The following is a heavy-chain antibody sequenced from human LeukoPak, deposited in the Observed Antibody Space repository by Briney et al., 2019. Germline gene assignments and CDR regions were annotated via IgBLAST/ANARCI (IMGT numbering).Heavy chain of an antibody. CDR2: IPYDGRNK. D-gene: IGHD4-17*01. CDR3: AKDRGGDYGNLDN. V-gene: IGHV3-30*18. J-gene: IGHJ4*02. CDR1: GFTFSKYG. Sequence: GGSLRLSCTASGFTFSKYGMHWVRQAPGKGLEWVAVIPYDGRNKYYADSVKGRFTISRDNSKNTLYLQMNSLRSEDTAVYYCAKDRGGDYGNLDNWGQGNLVTVSS.